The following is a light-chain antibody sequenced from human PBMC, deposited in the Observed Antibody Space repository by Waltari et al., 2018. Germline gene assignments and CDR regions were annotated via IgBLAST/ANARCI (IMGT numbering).Light chain of an antibody. CDR3: AAWDNSLSAWV. CDR1: SSNLGSNP. J-gene: IGLJ3*02. Sequence: QSLLTQPPSASGTPGQRATIPCSGSSSNLGSNPVYWYQHPPGTAPKILIYKNNQRPSGVPDRFSGSKSGTSASLAMSGLRSEDEGDYYCAAWDNSLSAWVFGGGTKLTVL. CDR2: KNN. V-gene: IGLV1-47*01.